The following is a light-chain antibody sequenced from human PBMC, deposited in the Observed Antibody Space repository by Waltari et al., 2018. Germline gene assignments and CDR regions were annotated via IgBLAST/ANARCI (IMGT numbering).Light chain of an antibody. CDR1: SSDVGNYNH. CDR3: SSSTSSITWV. V-gene: IGLV2-18*02. CDR2: EVT. Sequence: QSALTQPPSVSGSPGQSVTISCTGTSSDVGNYNHVSWYQQSPGTAPKLIIYEVTNWPSGVPDRFSGSKSGNTASLTISGLQAEDESDYYCSSSTSSITWVLGGGTKLTVL. J-gene: IGLJ3*02.